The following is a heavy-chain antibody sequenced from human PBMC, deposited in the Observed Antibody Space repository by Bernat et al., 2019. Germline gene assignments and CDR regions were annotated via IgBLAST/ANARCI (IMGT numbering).Heavy chain of an antibody. CDR2: ISSSSSTI. V-gene: IGHV3-48*02. CDR1: GFTFSSYS. CDR3: ASDLVVTIDS. Sequence: EVQLVESGGGLVQPGGSLRLSCAASGFTFSSYSMNWVRQAPGKGLEWVSYISSSSSTIYYADSVKGRITISRYNAKKSLYLHMISLRDEDAAVYYCASDLVVTIDSWGQGTLVTDSS. J-gene: IGHJ4*02. D-gene: IGHD2-21*02.